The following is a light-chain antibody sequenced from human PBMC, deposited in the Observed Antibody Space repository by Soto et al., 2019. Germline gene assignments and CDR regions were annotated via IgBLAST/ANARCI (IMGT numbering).Light chain of an antibody. CDR2: GIF. CDR3: QHYDGSPRT. CDR1: QSLKTNF. Sequence: TVLTQSPGTVFLSPGERATLYCRTSQSLKTNFLAWYQQRPGQAPRLLIYGIFNRAAGVPGRFSGSVSGTDFTLTINGLEPEDSEVYYCQHYDGSPRTFGLGTKVEVK. V-gene: IGKV3-20*01. J-gene: IGKJ2*01.